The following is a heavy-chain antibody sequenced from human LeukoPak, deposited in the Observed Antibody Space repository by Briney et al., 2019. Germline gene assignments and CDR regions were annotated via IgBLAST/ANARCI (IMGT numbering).Heavy chain of an antibody. Sequence: GGSLRLSCAASGFTFNSYEMGWVRQAPGRGLEWVSYISSSGNTIYYADSVRGRFTISRDNAKNSLYLQMNSLRVEDTAVYFCARGPYDFWGQGTLVTVSS. CDR1: GFTFNSYE. CDR2: ISSSGNTI. J-gene: IGHJ4*02. V-gene: IGHV3-48*03. CDR3: ARGPYDF.